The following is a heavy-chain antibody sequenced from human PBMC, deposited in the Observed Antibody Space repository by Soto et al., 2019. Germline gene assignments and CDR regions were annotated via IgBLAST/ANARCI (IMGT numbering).Heavy chain of an antibody. Sequence: EVQLVESGGGLVQPGGSLRHSCAASGFTFSSYWMSWVRQAPGKGLEWVANIKQDGSEKYYVDSVKGRFTISRDNAKNSLYLQMNSLRAEDTAVYYCAREPTSRAAQLTYYYGMDVWGQGTTVTVSS. V-gene: IGHV3-7*03. CDR1: GFTFSSYW. J-gene: IGHJ6*02. D-gene: IGHD5-18*01. CDR3: AREPTSRAAQLTYYYGMDV. CDR2: IKQDGSEK.